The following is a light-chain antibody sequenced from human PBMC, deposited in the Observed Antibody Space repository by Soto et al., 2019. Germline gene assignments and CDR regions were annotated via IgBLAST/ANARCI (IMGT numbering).Light chain of an antibody. CDR2: GAS. CDR1: QSISSN. Sequence: EIVITHSPATLSVSPGERATLSCRASQSISSNVAWYQPKPGHAPRLLIYGASTRATAIPARFSGSGSWTAFTLTISSLQSEDVAVYYCQHYNNWPPVTFGQRTKVAIK. V-gene: IGKV3-15*01. J-gene: IGKJ1*01. CDR3: QHYNNWPPVT.